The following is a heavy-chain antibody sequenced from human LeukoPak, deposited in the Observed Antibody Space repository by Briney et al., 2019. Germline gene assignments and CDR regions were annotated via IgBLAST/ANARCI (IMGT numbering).Heavy chain of an antibody. V-gene: IGHV3-48*02. J-gene: IGHJ4*02. Sequence: GGSLGLSCAASGFTFSSYSMNWVRQAPGKGLEWVSYISSSSTIYYADSVKGRFTISRDNAKNSLYLQMNSLRDEDTAVYYCARDLGGSGSYYNGFDYWGQGTLVTVSS. CDR2: ISSSSTI. CDR3: ARDLGGSGSYYNGFDY. CDR1: GFTFSSYS. D-gene: IGHD3-10*01.